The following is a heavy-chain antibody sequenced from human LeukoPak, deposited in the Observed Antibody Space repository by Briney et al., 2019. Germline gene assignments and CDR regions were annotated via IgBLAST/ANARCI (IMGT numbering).Heavy chain of an antibody. D-gene: IGHD6-19*01. Sequence: PGGSLRLSCAASGFTFNRDNMNWVRQAPGKGLAWVSYISSTSITMYYADSVKGRFTISRDNAKNSLYLQMNSLRADDTAVYYCARETILAVAGDFWGQGTLVTVSS. CDR1: GFTFNRDN. CDR2: ISSTSITM. V-gene: IGHV3-48*01. J-gene: IGHJ4*02. CDR3: ARETILAVAGDF.